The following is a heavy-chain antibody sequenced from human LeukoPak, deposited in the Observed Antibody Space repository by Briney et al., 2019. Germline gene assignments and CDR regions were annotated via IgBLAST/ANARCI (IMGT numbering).Heavy chain of an antibody. CDR3: TREGVYAPDPSSYHRDAFDI. Sequence: GASVKVSCKASGYTFTGFYMHWVRQAPGQGLEWMGRIIPVLGVSNFAQKFEGRVTITADKSTNTAHMELRRLGSGDTAVYYCTREGVYAPDPSSYHRDAFDIWGQGTVVIVSS. CDR2: IIPVLGVS. V-gene: IGHV1-69*04. CDR1: GYTFTGFY. D-gene: IGHD3-16*02. J-gene: IGHJ3*02.